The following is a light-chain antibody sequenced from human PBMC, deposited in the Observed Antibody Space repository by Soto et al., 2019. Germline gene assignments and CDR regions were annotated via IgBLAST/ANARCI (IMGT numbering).Light chain of an antibody. J-gene: IGKJ5*01. CDR1: QRVSGN. CDR3: MQSTQLPPT. CDR2: GAS. V-gene: IGKV3-15*01. Sequence: IVLTQSPATLSVSPGERATLFCRASQRVSGNLAWYQQKPGQAPRLLMYGASIRATGFPDRFSGSGSGTDFTLEISRVETDDVGIYYCMQSTQLPPTFGQGTRLEI.